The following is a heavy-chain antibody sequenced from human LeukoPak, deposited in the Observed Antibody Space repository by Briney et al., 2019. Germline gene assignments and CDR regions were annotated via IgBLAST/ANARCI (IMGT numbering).Heavy chain of an antibody. CDR2: IYYTGKN. V-gene: IGHV4-59*08. J-gene: IGHJ4*02. Sequence: PSETLSLTCAVSGGSINSHYWGWIRQPPGKGLQWIGDIYYTGKNNYNPSLKSRVTISLDTSKDHLSLNLTSVVAADTAIYYCVRRDTGGNYFDYGAREIVFTVSS. D-gene: IGHD1-14*01. CDR1: GGSINSHY. CDR3: VRRDTGGNYFDY.